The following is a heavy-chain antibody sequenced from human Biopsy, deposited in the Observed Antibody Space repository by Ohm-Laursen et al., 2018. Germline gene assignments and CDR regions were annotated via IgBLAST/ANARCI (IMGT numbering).Heavy chain of an antibody. CDR2: ISDSGGST. V-gene: IGHV3-23*01. CDR3: AKDVFGGFSGSTDYYAYYFDS. Sequence: SLRLSCTASGFIFNYGMHWVRQAPGKGLVWVSGISDSGGSTHYADSVKGRFSISRDTSKNTLYLQMNSLRAEDTAVYYCAKDVFGGFSGSTDYYAYYFDSWGQGTLVTVSS. CDR1: GFIFNYG. D-gene: IGHD3-10*02. J-gene: IGHJ4*02.